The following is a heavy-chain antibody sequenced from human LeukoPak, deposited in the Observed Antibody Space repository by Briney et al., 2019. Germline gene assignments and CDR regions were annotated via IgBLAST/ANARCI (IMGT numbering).Heavy chain of an antibody. V-gene: IGHV3-23*01. CDR3: ERVSGGDDNSLHFDY. D-gene: IGHD2-21*02. CDR1: GLTFTSYA. CDR2: ITDVVGCT. Sequence: GGSLRLSCTAAGLTFTSYAISWVRQAPGKWLGWVSGITDVVGCTCDAPTVKGRLTISKDNSKNTQYLQMSSLRAEDTAVYYCERVSGGDDNSLHFDYGGQGTLHTVSS. J-gene: IGHJ4*02.